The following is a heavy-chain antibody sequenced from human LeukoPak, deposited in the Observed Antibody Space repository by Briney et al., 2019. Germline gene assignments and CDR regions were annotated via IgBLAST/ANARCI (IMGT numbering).Heavy chain of an antibody. V-gene: IGHV3-74*01. D-gene: IGHD3-3*01. J-gene: IGHJ4*02. CDR3: AREGTLRFLEWL. Sequence: PGGSLRLSYAASGFTFSSHWMHWVRQVPGKGLVWVSRINTDGRTTTYADSVKGRFTISRDNAKNTLYLQMNSLRAEDTAVYYCAREGTLRFLEWLWGQGTLVTVSS. CDR1: GFTFSSHW. CDR2: INTDGRTT.